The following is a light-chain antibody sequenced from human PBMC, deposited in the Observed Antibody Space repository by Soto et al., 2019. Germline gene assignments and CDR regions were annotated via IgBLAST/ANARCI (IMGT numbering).Light chain of an antibody. CDR1: QSISSN. V-gene: IGKV3-15*01. CDR3: QQYNNWPQT. CDR2: GPS. J-gene: IGKJ1*01. Sequence: IVMTQSPATLSVSPGERATLSCRASQSISSNVAWYQQKPGQAPRLLIYGPSTRATGIPARFSGSGSGTEFTLTISSLQSEDFAEYHCQQYNNWPQTFGQGTKVDIK.